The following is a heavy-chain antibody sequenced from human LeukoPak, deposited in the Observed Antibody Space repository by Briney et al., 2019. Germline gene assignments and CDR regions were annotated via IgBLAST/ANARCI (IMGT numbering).Heavy chain of an antibody. CDR1: GYSFTSYW. V-gene: IGHV5-51*01. Sequence: GESLKISCKGSGYSFTSYWIGWVRQMPGKGLEWMGIIYPGDSDTRYSPSFQGQVTISADKSISTAYLQWSSLKASDTAMYYCARHGGLRFLEWLFNAFDIWGQGTMVTVSS. CDR3: ARHGGLRFLEWLFNAFDI. D-gene: IGHD3-3*01. CDR2: IYPGDSDT. J-gene: IGHJ3*02.